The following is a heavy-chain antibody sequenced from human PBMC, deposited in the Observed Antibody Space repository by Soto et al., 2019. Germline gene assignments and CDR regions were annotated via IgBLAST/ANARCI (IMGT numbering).Heavy chain of an antibody. CDR2: ISGSGGST. Sequence: LRLSCAASGFTFSSYAMSWVRQAPGKGLEWVSAISGSGGSTYYADSVKGRSTISRDNSKNTLYLQMNSLRAEDTAVYYCAKVPLAMYSSSSGFWGQGTLVTVSS. V-gene: IGHV3-23*01. CDR1: GFTFSSYA. D-gene: IGHD6-6*01. CDR3: AKVPLAMYSSSSGF. J-gene: IGHJ4*02.